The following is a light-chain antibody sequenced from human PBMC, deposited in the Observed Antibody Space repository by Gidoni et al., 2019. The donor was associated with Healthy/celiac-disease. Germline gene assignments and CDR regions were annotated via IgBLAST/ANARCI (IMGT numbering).Light chain of an antibody. V-gene: IGKV1-27*01. Sequence: DIQMTQSPSSLSASVGDRVTITCRASQGISNYLAWYQQKPGKAPKFLIYAASTLQAGVPSRCSGSGSGTDFTLTISSLQPEDVATYYCQKYNSAPPWTFGQGTKVEIK. CDR3: QKYNSAPPWT. J-gene: IGKJ1*01. CDR1: QGISNY. CDR2: AAS.